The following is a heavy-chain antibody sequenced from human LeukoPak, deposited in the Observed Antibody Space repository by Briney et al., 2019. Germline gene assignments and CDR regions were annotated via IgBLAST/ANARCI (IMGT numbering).Heavy chain of an antibody. V-gene: IGHV3-9*01. D-gene: IGHD6-13*01. CDR3: ATTLNVATAGYF. CDR1: GFTFDDYA. Sequence: SGGSLRLSCAASGFTFDDYAMHWVRHAPGKGLEWVSGISWNSGSIGYADSVKGRFTISRDNAKNSVYLEMNSLRAEDTATYYCATTLNVATAGYFWGQGTLVTVSS. CDR2: ISWNSGSI. J-gene: IGHJ4*02.